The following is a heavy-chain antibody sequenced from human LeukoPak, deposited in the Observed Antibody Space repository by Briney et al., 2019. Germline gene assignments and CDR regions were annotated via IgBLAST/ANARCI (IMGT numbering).Heavy chain of an antibody. J-gene: IGHJ4*02. CDR1: GFAFSSYA. CDR2: ISGSGGST. D-gene: IGHD3-9*01. CDR3: AKDPPQKLRYFHYFDY. Sequence: PGGTLRLSCAASGFAFSSYAMSWVRQAPGKGLEWVSAISGSGGSTYYADSVKGRFTISRDNSKNTLYLQMNSLRAEDTAVYYCAKDPPQKLRYFHYFDYWGQGTLVTVSS. V-gene: IGHV3-23*01.